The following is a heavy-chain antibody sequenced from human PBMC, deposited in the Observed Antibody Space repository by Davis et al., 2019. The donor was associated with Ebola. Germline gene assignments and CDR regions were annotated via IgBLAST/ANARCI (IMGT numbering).Heavy chain of an antibody. CDR1: GYTFTHYD. Sequence: ASVKVSCKASGYTFTHYDIIWVRQAPGQGLEWMGWMNPITGKTASAGRFQGRVTMTRDTSVNTAYLEMSSLRSEDTAVYYCAKAGRQAAKFWFDPWGQGTLVTVSS. V-gene: IGHV1-8*01. D-gene: IGHD2-15*01. J-gene: IGHJ5*02. CDR3: AKAGRQAAKFWFDP. CDR2: MNPITGKT.